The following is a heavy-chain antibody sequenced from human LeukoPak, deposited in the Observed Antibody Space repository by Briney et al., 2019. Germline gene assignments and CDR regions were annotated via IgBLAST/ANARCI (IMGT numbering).Heavy chain of an antibody. CDR2: IYYSGST. D-gene: IGHD6-13*01. Sequence: KASETLSLTCTVSGDSIRSYYWRWIRQTPGKGLEWIGDIYYSGSTNYNPSLKSRVTISVDTSKNQFSLKLSSVTAADTAVYYCARGREYSSNWYPNWFDPWGQGTLVTVSS. V-gene: IGHV4-59*01. J-gene: IGHJ5*02. CDR3: ARGREYSSNWYPNWFDP. CDR1: GDSIRSYY.